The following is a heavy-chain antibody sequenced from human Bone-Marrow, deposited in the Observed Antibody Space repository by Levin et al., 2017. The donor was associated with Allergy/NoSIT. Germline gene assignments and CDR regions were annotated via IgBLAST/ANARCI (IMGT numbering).Heavy chain of an antibody. Sequence: SETLSLTCTVSGGSISSYYWSWIRQPPGKGLEWIGYIYYSGSTNYNPSLKSRVTISVDTSKNQFSLKLSSVTAADTAVYYCARHNTMVQDMDVWGKGTTVTVSS. CDR2: IYYSGST. V-gene: IGHV4-59*08. CDR1: GGSISSYY. J-gene: IGHJ6*03. D-gene: IGHD3-10*01. CDR3: ARHNTMVQDMDV.